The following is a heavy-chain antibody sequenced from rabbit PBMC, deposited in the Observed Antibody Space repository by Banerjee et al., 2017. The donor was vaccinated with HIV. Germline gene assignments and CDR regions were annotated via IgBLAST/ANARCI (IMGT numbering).Heavy chain of an antibody. V-gene: IGHV1S40*01. CDR1: GFSFSSNYY. Sequence: QSLEESGGDLVKPGASLTLTCTASGFSFSSNYYMCWVRQAPGKGLEWIGCIYTGSGSTYYASWAKGRFTISKTSSTTVTLQMTSLTAADTATYFCARDTHYAGSGFYTGYYFDLWGPGTLVTVS. CDR3: ARDTHYAGSGFYTGYYFDL. D-gene: IGHD8-1*01. J-gene: IGHJ4*01. CDR2: IYTGSGST.